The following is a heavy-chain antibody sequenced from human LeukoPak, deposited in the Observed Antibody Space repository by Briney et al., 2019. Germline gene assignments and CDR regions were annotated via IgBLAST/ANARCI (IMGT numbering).Heavy chain of an antibody. J-gene: IGHJ4*02. Sequence: GGSLRLSCAASGFTFSSYWMTWVRQAPGKGLEWVANIKRDGSETYYVDSVKGRFTISRDNAKNLLSLQMNSLRAEDTAVYYCGGHGGTYFDYWGQGTLVTVSS. V-gene: IGHV3-7*01. D-gene: IGHD1-26*01. CDR2: IKRDGSET. CDR1: GFTFSSYW. CDR3: GGHGGTYFDY.